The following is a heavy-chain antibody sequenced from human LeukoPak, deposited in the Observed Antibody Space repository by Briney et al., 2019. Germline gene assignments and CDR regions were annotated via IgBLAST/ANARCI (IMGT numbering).Heavy chain of an antibody. D-gene: IGHD3-3*01. V-gene: IGHV4-39*07. Sequence: SETLSLTCTVSGGSIRSSYYYWGWIRQPPGKGLEWIGSIYDSGSTYYNPSLKSRVTISVDTSKNQFSLKLSSVTAADTAVYYCATYYDFWSGYFFDIWGQGTMVTVSS. CDR2: IYDSGST. CDR3: ATYYDFWSGYFFDI. CDR1: GGSIRSSYYY. J-gene: IGHJ3*02.